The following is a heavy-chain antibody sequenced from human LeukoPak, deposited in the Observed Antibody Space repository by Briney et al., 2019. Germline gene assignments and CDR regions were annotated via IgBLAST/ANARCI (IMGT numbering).Heavy chain of an antibody. Sequence: GGSLRLSCAASGFTFSSYSMNWVRQAPGKGLEWVSSISGNSIYIYYADSVKGQFTISRDNAKNSLYLQMSSLRVADTAVYYCASFETVAAYPFDYWGQGTLVTVSS. CDR1: GFTFSSYS. V-gene: IGHV3-21*01. D-gene: IGHD6-19*01. CDR2: ISGNSIYI. J-gene: IGHJ4*02. CDR3: ASFETVAAYPFDY.